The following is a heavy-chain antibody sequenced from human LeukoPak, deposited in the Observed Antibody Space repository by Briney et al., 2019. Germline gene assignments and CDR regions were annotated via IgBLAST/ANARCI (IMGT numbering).Heavy chain of an antibody. D-gene: IGHD5-18*01. V-gene: IGHV3-23*01. CDR1: RLTFSRYA. CDR3: AKIWGPLLDTAMVKGYYFDY. CDR2: IIGSGGNT. Sequence: GGSLRLSCAPSRLTFSRYAMSGVRPAPAQGRDWVSGIIGSGGNTYYARSVKGRFTISRDNSKNTLYLQMNSLRAEDTAVYYCAKIWGPLLDTAMVKGYYFDYWGQGALVTVSS. J-gene: IGHJ4*02.